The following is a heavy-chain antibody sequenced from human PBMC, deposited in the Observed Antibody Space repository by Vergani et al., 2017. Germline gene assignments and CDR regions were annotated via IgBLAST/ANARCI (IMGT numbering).Heavy chain of an antibody. CDR3: ARAPDGSTDY. J-gene: IGHJ4*02. D-gene: IGHD5-24*01. CDR1: GFTFSSYA. CDR2: ISYDGSNK. Sequence: QVQLVESGGGVVQPGRSLRLSCAASGFTFSSYAMHWVRQAPGKGLEWVAVISYDGSNKYYADSVKGRFTISRDNSKNTLYLQMNSLRAEDTAVYYCARAPDGSTDYWGQGTLVTDSS. V-gene: IGHV3-30*04.